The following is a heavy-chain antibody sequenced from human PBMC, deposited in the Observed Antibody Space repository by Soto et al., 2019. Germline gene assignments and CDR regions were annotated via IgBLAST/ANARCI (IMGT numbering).Heavy chain of an antibody. CDR3: ARGSIAAADSEYFQH. CDR2: INPSGGST. J-gene: IGHJ1*01. Sequence: QVQLVQSGAEVKKPGASVKVSGKASGYTFTSYYMHWVRQGPGQGLEWMGIINPSGGSTSYAQKFQGRVTMTRDTSTSTVYMELSSVRSEDTAVYYCARGSIAAADSEYFQHWGQGTLVTVSS. D-gene: IGHD6-13*01. CDR1: GYTFTSYY. V-gene: IGHV1-46*03.